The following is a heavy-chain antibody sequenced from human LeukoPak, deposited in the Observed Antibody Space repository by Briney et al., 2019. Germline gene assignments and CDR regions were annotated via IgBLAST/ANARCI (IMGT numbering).Heavy chain of an antibody. D-gene: IGHD6-19*01. CDR3: ARHAGAVAGEFDY. V-gene: IGHV4-59*08. CDR1: GGSISSYY. CDR2: IYYSGST. Sequence: SETLSLTCTVSGGSISSYYWNWIRQPPGKGLEWIGYIYYSGSTNYNPSLKSRVTISVDTSKNQFSLKLSSVTAADTAVYYCARHAGAVAGEFDYWGQGTLVTVSS. J-gene: IGHJ4*02.